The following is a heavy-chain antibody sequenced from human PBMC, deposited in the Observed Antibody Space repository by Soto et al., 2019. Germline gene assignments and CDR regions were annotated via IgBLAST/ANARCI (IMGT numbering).Heavy chain of an antibody. J-gene: IGHJ4*02. V-gene: IGHV1-69*02. CDR2: IIPTLGIA. CDR1: GGTFSSYT. D-gene: IGHD2-2*01. Sequence: SVKVSCKASGGTFSSYTISWVRQAPGQGLEWMGRIIPTLGIANYAQKFQGRVTITADKSTSTAYMELSSLRSEDTAVYYCAGGYCSSTSCSSPDYWGQGTLVTVSS. CDR3: AGGYCSSTSCSSPDY.